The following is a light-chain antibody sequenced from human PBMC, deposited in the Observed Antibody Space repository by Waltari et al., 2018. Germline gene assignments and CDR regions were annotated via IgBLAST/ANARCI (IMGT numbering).Light chain of an antibody. Sequence: EIVLTQSPGTLSLSPGERATLSCRTSQSVSSRYLAWYQQKPGQSPRLLIYGVSSRAPGVPDRFSGSVSGTDFTLSISKLEPEDFALYYCQQYSGSPPVTFGPGTKVDIK. V-gene: IGKV3-20*01. CDR1: QSVSSRY. CDR3: QQYSGSPPVT. J-gene: IGKJ3*01. CDR2: GVS.